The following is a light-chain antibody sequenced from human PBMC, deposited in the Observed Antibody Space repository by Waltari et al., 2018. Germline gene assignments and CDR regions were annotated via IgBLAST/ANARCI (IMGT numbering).Light chain of an antibody. V-gene: IGKV3-11*01. CDR3: QQRF. Sequence: EIVLTQSPATLSLSPGERATLSCRASQSVSSYLAWYQQKPGQAPTLLIYDASNRATGIPARFSGSGSGTDFTLTISSLEPEDFAVYYCQQRFFGGGTKVEIK. CDR1: QSVSSY. CDR2: DAS. J-gene: IGKJ4*01.